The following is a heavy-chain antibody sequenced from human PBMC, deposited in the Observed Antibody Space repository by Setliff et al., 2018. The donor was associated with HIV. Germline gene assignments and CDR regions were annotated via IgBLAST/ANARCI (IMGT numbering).Heavy chain of an antibody. CDR3: ARGSRDDSVYRPVDY. V-gene: IGHV3-7*03. D-gene: IGHD3-22*01. J-gene: IGHJ4*02. Sequence: PGGSLRLSCAASGFTFNRSCMSWVRQVPGKGLEWVATIKQDESERHYVDAVKGRFTISRDDAKNSLYLQMNSLRAEDSAVYYCARGSRDDSVYRPVDYWGRGTLVTVSS. CDR2: IKQDESER. CDR1: GFTFNRSC.